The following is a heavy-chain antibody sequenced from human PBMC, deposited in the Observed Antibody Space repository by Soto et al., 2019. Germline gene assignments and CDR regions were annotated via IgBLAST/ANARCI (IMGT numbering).Heavy chain of an antibody. CDR2: ISGSGGST. V-gene: IGHV3-23*01. CDR3: AKDHPDSSGWFQAFDY. J-gene: IGHJ4*02. Sequence: GGSLRLSCAASGFTFSSYAMSWVRQAPGKGLEWVSAISGSGGSTYYADSVKGRFTISRDNSKNTLYLQMNSLRAEDTAVYYCAKDHPDSSGWFQAFDYWGQGTLVTVSS. CDR1: GFTFSSYA. D-gene: IGHD6-19*01.